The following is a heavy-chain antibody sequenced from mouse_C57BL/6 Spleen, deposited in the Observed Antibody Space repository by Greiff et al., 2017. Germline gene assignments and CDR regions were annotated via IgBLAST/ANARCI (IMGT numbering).Heavy chain of an antibody. D-gene: IGHD2-1*01. V-gene: IGHV3-6*01. Sequence: EESGPGLVKPSQSLSLTCSVTGYSITSGYYWNWIRQFPGNKLEWMGYISYDGSNNYNPSLKNRISITRDTSKNQFFLKLNSVTTEDTATYYCARYYGNDWGQGTTLTVSS. CDR1: GYSITSGYY. J-gene: IGHJ2*01. CDR3: ARYYGND. CDR2: ISYDGSN.